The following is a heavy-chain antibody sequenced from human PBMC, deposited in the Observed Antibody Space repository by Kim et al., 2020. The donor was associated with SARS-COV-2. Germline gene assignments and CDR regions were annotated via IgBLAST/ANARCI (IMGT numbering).Heavy chain of an antibody. Sequence: KGRFTISRDNAKNSLYLQMNSLRAEDTAVYYCARDLSSSWYARKRLGFDYWGQGTLVTVSS. CDR3: ARDLSSSWYARKRLGFDY. D-gene: IGHD6-13*01. V-gene: IGHV3-48*03. J-gene: IGHJ4*02.